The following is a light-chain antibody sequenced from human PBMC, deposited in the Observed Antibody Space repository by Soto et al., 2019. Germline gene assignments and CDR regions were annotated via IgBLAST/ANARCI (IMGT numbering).Light chain of an antibody. CDR1: QSVLYSSNNRNY. V-gene: IGKV4-1*01. J-gene: IGKJ2*01. CDR3: QYYFRSPYT. Sequence: DMVLTQSPDSLSVSQGERATISCKSSQSVLYSSNNRNYLAWYRQRPRQPPELLIYWATTRNSGVPDRFSGSGSGTNFTLTISRLQTEDVAVYYCQYYFRSPYTFGQGTKLEIK. CDR2: WAT.